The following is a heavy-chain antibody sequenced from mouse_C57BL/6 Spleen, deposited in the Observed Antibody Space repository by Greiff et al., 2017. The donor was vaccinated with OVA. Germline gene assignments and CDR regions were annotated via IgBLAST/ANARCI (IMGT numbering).Heavy chain of an antibody. CDR3: ARPYGSSFWFAY. V-gene: IGHV5-17*01. J-gene: IGHJ3*01. CDR1: GFTFSDYG. D-gene: IGHD1-1*01. CDR2: ISSGSSTI. Sequence: EVQVVESGGGLVKPGGSLKLSCAASGFTFSDYGMHWVRQAPEKGLEWVAYISSGSSTIYYADTVKGRFTISRDNAKNTLFLQMTSLRSEDTAMYYCARPYGSSFWFAYWGQGTLVTVSA.